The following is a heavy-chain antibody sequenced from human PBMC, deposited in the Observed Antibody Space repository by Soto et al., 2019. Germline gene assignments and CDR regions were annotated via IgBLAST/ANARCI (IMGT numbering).Heavy chain of an antibody. Sequence: APLNLYRKTSVWTITSYPMHRRLHTKEQRLEWMGWINAINGKTKYAQKFQGRVTITADESTSTAYMELSSLRSEDTAVYYCARDRLWFGERDYYYYGMDVWGQGTTVTVSS. CDR1: VWTITSYP. V-gene: IGHV1-3*01. CDR2: INAINGKT. D-gene: IGHD3-10*01. J-gene: IGHJ6*02. CDR3: ARDRLWFGERDYYYYGMDV.